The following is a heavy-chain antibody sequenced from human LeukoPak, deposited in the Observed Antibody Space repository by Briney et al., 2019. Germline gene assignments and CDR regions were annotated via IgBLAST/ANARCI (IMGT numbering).Heavy chain of an antibody. Sequence: SGTLSLTCAVSGGSISSSNWWSWVRQPPGKGLEWIGEIYHSGSTNYNPSLKSRVTISVDKSKNQFSLKLSSVTAADTAVYYCARDKDSSSWLYYFDYWSQGTLVTVSS. V-gene: IGHV4-4*02. CDR2: IYHSGST. CDR1: GGSISSSNW. D-gene: IGHD6-13*01. CDR3: ARDKDSSSWLYYFDY. J-gene: IGHJ4*02.